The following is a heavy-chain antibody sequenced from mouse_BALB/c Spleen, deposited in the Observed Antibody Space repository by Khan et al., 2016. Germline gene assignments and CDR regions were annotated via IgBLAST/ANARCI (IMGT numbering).Heavy chain of an antibody. Sequence: EVQLQESGPDLVKPSQSLSLTCTVTGYSITSGYSWHWIRQFPGNKLEWMGYIHYSGTTNYNPSLKSRISITRDTSKHQFFLQLNSVTTEDTATNYCTRWFVAWIAYWGQRTLVTVSA. CDR3: TRWFVAWIAY. D-gene: IGHD2-2*01. J-gene: IGHJ3*01. V-gene: IGHV3-1*02. CDR1: GYSITSGYS. CDR2: IHYSGTT.